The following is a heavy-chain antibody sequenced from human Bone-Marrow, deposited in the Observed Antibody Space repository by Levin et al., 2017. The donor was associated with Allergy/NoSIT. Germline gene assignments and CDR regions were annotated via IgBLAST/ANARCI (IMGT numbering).Heavy chain of an antibody. Sequence: PGESLKISCAASGFTFSNFDMHWVRQTTGKGLEWVSGIDTAGDTLYSGSVKGRFTISRENAKNSLYLQMNSLRAGDTAVYYCARDRSGYYMDVWGKGTTVTVSS. D-gene: IGHD3-3*01. CDR1: GFTFSNFD. CDR3: ARDRSGYYMDV. J-gene: IGHJ6*03. CDR2: IDTAGDT. V-gene: IGHV3-13*04.